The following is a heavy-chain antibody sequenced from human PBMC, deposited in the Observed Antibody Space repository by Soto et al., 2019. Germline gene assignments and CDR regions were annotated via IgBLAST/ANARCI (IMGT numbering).Heavy chain of an antibody. V-gene: IGHV1-18*01. CDR2: ISVYNGDT. CDR3: ARVYCGGDCFSGGDFDY. D-gene: IGHD2-21*01. Sequence: QVQLVQSGTEVKKAGSAVKVSCKTPGYTFTTYGISWIRQAPGQGLEWIAWISVYNGDTNYAQNVQGRVTMTTDTLTTTAYLELRSLRSDDTAVYYCARVYCGGDCFSGGDFDYWGQGTLVTVS. CDR1: GYTFTTYG. J-gene: IGHJ4*02.